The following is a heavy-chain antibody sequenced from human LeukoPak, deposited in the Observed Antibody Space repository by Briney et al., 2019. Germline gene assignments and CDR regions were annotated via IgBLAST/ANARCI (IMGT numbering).Heavy chain of an antibody. Sequence: GVSLRLSCAASGFSFNTYWMRWVRQAPGKGREWVAVTSADERIKIYNDAVRGRFTITRDNSKNTQYLQMNSLRVEDTAVYYCARDPVLGAPDYLDYWGRGTLVSVSS. CDR1: GFSFNTYW. CDR3: ARDPVLGAPDYLDY. V-gene: IGHV3-30*03. CDR2: TSADERIK. J-gene: IGHJ4*02. D-gene: IGHD1-26*01.